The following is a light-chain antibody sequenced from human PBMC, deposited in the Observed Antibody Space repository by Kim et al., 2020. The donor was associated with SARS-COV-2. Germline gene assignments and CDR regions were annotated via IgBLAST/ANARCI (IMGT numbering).Light chain of an antibody. CDR1: QSISRW. CDR2: ETS. Sequence: DIQMTQSPSTLSASVGDRVTITCRASQSISRWLAWYQQKPGTAPKLLIYETSTLQIGVPSRFSGIGSGTEFTLTISSLQPDDFAIYYCQDYSPHSSSTFGQGTKVDIK. V-gene: IGKV1-5*03. CDR3: QDYSPHSSST. J-gene: IGKJ1*01.